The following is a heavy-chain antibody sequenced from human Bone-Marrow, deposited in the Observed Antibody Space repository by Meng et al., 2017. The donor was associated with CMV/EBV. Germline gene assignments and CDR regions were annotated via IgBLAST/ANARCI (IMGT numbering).Heavy chain of an antibody. CDR3: AKQYDGSGSYYNG. CDR1: GFTFSSYG. V-gene: IGHV3-30*02. J-gene: IGHJ4*02. CDR2: MRYDGSNK. D-gene: IGHD3-10*01. Sequence: GESLKISCAASGFTFSSYGMHWVRQAPGKGLEWVAFMRYDGSNKYYADSVKGRFTISRDNSKKTLYLQMNSLRAEDTALYYCAKQYDGSGSYYNGWGQGTLVTVSS.